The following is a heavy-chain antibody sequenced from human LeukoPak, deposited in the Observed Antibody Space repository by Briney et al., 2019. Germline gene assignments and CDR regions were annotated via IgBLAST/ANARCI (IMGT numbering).Heavy chain of an antibody. Sequence: GGSLRLSCAASGFTFSSYSMNWVRQAPGKGLEWVSSISSSSSYIYYADSVKGRFTISRDNAKNSLYLQMNSLRAEDTAVYYCASGGSSYHYYMDVWGKGTTVTVSS. CDR1: GFTFSSYS. D-gene: IGHD6-6*01. V-gene: IGHV3-21*01. CDR3: ASGGSSYHYYMDV. J-gene: IGHJ6*03. CDR2: ISSSSSYI.